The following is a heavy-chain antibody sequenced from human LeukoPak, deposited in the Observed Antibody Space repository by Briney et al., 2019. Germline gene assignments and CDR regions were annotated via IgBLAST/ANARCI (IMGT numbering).Heavy chain of an antibody. D-gene: IGHD4-17*01. J-gene: IGHJ4*02. CDR1: GCTFSYSA. V-gene: IGHV3-30*04. CDR3: VIYLSGHYSLDH. Sequence: GGSLRLSCAASGCTFSYSARHWVRRAPGKGLEWITFVSAEGDRRYYADSVKGRFTISRDDSKNTLYLQMNSLRPEDSALYYYVIYLSGHYSLDHWGQGALVTVSS. CDR2: VSAEGDRR.